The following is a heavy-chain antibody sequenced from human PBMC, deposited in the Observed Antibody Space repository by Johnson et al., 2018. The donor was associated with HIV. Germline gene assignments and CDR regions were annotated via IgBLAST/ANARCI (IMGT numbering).Heavy chain of an antibody. V-gene: IGHV3-9*01. CDR3: AKDKRREGYNSDAFDS. CDR1: GFTFSNYG. Sequence: VQLVESGGGVVQPGRSLRLSCAASGFTFSNYGMHWVRQAPGKGLEWVSGISWNSGSIGYADSVKGRFTISRDNAKNSLYLQMNSLRAEETALYYCAKDKRREGYNSDAFDSWGQGTMVTVSS. J-gene: IGHJ3*02. CDR2: ISWNSGSI. D-gene: IGHD5-24*01.